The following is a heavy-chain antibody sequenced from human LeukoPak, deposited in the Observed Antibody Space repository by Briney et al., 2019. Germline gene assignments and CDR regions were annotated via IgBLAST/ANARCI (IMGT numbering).Heavy chain of an antibody. V-gene: IGHV4-4*07. CDR2: ICSSGST. J-gene: IGHJ4*02. Sequence: SETLSLTCTVSGGSISSYYWSWIRQPAGKGLEWIGRICSSGSTNYNPSLKSRVTILVDTSKNQFSLKLSSVTAADTAVYYCALGSSGWYFDYWGQGTLATVSS. D-gene: IGHD6-19*01. CDR1: GGSISSYY. CDR3: ALGSSGWYFDY.